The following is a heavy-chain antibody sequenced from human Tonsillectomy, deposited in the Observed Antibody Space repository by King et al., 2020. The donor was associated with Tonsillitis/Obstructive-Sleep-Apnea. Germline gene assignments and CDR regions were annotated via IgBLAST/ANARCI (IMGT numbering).Heavy chain of an antibody. V-gene: IGHV3-23*04. CDR3: AKDWGDIAARPRHFDY. Sequence: VQLVESGGGLVQPGGSLRVSCAASGFTFSSYAMSWVRQAPGKGLEWVSAISGSGGSTYYADSVKGRFTISRDNSKNTLYLQMNSLRAEDTAVYYCAKDWGDIAARPRHFDYWGQGTLVTVSS. J-gene: IGHJ4*02. CDR2: ISGSGGST. D-gene: IGHD6-6*01. CDR1: GFTFSSYA.